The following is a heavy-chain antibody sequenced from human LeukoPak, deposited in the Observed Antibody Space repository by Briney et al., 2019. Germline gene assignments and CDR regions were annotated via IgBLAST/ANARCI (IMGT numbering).Heavy chain of an antibody. V-gene: IGHV4-39*07. Sequence: SETLSLTCTVSGGSISSSSYYWGWIRQPPGKGLEWIGEINHSGSTNYNPSLKSRVTISVDTSKNQFSLKLSSVTAADTAVYYCARDFAFDIWGQGTMVTVSS. CDR1: GGSISSSSYY. CDR3: ARDFAFDI. J-gene: IGHJ3*02. CDR2: INHSGST.